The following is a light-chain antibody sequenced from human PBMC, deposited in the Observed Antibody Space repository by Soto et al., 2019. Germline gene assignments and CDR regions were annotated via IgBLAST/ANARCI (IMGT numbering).Light chain of an antibody. CDR1: SSDIGADDF. V-gene: IGLV2-14*01. CDR2: EVT. Sequence: QSALTQPASVSGSPGQSITISCTGTSSDIGADDFVSWYQHHPDKTPKLIIFEVTYQPTGISHRFPACKSCTTASLTLSCLYAKGEAFYYCSSYRRTTFPHVVFGGGTQLTGL. CDR3: SSYRRTTFPHVV. J-gene: IGLJ2*01.